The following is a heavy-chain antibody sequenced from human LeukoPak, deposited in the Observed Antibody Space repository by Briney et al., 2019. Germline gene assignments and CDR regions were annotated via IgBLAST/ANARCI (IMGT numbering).Heavy chain of an antibody. CDR1: GISFSSYE. CDR2: ISGSGGST. Sequence: GGSLRLSCAASGISFSSYEMNWVRQAPGKGLEWVSAISGSGGSTYYADSVKGRFTISRDNSKNTLYLQMNGLRAEDTAVYYCAKDHSSSWYWGFFDYWGQGTLVTVSS. V-gene: IGHV3-23*01. D-gene: IGHD6-13*01. CDR3: AKDHSSSWYWGFFDY. J-gene: IGHJ4*02.